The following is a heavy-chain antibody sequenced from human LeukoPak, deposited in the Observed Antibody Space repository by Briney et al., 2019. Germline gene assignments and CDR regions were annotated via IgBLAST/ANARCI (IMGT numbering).Heavy chain of an antibody. J-gene: IGHJ3*02. D-gene: IGHD4-17*01. V-gene: IGHV3-23*01. CDR3: AKVREGYGDYVWAFDI. CDR1: GFTLSSYA. CDR2: ISGSGGST. Sequence: GGSLRLSCAASGFTLSSYAMSWVRQAPGKGLEWVSAISGSGGSTYYADSVKGRFTISRDNSKNTLYLQMNSLRAEDTAVYYCAKVREGYGDYVWAFDIWGQGTMVTVSS.